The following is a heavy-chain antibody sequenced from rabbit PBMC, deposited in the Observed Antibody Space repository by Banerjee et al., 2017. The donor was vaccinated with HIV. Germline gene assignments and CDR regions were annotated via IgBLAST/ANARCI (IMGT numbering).Heavy chain of an antibody. V-gene: IGHV1S45*01. CDR3: ARDPGDWDPYFNL. CDR1: GFSFSTSYW. CDR2: IYTGSSGST. J-gene: IGHJ4*01. Sequence: QEQLEESGGDLVKPGASLTLTCTASGFSFSTSYWMCWVRQAPGKGLEWIGCIYTGSSGSTDYASWAKGRFTISKTSSTTVTLQMTSLTAADTATYFCARDPGDWDPYFNLWGQGTLVTVS. D-gene: IGHD2-1*01.